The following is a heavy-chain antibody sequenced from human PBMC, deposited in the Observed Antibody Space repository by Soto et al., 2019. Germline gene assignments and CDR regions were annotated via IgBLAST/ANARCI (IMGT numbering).Heavy chain of an antibody. Sequence: QVQLVQSGAEEKKPGASVKVSCKASGYTFTSYAMHWVRQAPGQRLEWMGWINAGNGNTKYSQKFQGRVTITRETSASTAYMELSSLRSEDTAVYYCASSYCSGGSCYDYYYGMDVWGQGTTVTVSS. CDR1: GYTFTSYA. D-gene: IGHD2-15*01. CDR2: INAGNGNT. CDR3: ASSYCSGGSCYDYYYGMDV. V-gene: IGHV1-3*05. J-gene: IGHJ6*02.